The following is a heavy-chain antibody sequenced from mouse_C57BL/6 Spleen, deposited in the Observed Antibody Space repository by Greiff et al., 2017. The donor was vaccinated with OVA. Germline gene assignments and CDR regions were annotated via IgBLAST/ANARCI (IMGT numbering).Heavy chain of an antibody. Sequence: QVQLQQPGTELVKPGASVKLSCKASGYTFTSYWMHWVKQRPGQGLEWIGNINPSNGGTNYNEKFKSKATLTVDKSSSTAYMQLSSLTSEDSAVYYCASHITTVVARYFDVWGTRTTVTVSS. D-gene: IGHD1-1*01. CDR3: ASHITTVVARYFDV. CDR2: INPSNGGT. J-gene: IGHJ1*03. CDR1: GYTFTSYW. V-gene: IGHV1-53*01.